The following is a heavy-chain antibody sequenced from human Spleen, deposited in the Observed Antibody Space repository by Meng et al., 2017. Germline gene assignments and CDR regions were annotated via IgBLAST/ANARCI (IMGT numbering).Heavy chain of an antibody. CDR1: GGSISNYY. Sequence: SETLSLTCTVSGGSISNYYWSWIRQPPGKGLEWIGYIYYSGNTNYNPSLKSRVTISVDTSKNQFSLKLSSVTAADTAVYYCARGGTYYYDSSGYYMFDYWGQGTLVTVSS. D-gene: IGHD3-22*01. J-gene: IGHJ4*02. CDR2: IYYSGNT. V-gene: IGHV4-59*01. CDR3: ARGGTYYYDSSGYYMFDY.